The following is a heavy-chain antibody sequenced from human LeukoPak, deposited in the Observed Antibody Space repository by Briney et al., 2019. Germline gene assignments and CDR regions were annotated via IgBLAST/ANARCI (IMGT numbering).Heavy chain of an antibody. CDR3: ARERDIAAAAWFDP. Sequence: GRSLRLSCAASGFSFSTYDMHWVRQAPGKGLEWVAVISYDGSNKYYADSVKGRFTISRDNSKNTLYLQMNSLRAEDTAVYYCARERDIAAAAWFDPWGQGTLVTVSS. J-gene: IGHJ5*02. CDR2: ISYDGSNK. D-gene: IGHD6-13*01. V-gene: IGHV3-30*03. CDR1: GFSFSTYD.